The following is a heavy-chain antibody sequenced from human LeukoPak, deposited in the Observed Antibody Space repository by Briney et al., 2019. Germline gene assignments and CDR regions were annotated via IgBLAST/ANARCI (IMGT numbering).Heavy chain of an antibody. V-gene: IGHV3-23*01. D-gene: IGHD2-15*01. CDR3: AKNGDRGAYCTGGTCYPYFYYYMDV. CDR2: ISGSGGST. J-gene: IGHJ6*03. Sequence: GGSLRLSCAASGFTFSSYAMSWVRQAPGKGLEWVSAISGSGGSTHYADSVKGRFTISRDNSKNTLYLQMNSLRAEDTAIYYCAKNGDRGAYCTGGTCYPYFYYYMDVWGKGTTVTI. CDR1: GFTFSSYA.